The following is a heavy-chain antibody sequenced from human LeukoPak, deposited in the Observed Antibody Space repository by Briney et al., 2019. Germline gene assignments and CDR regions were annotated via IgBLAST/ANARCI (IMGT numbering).Heavy chain of an antibody. Sequence: GGSLRLSCAASGFIFSGYAMHWVRQAPGKGPEYVSAITSDGVSTYYANSVKGRFTISRDNSKNTPYLQMGSLRAEDMAVYYCATAEKSGSYSYWGRGTLVTVSS. CDR1: GFIFSGYA. CDR3: ATAEKSGSYSY. CDR2: ITSDGVST. D-gene: IGHD1-26*01. V-gene: IGHV3-64*01. J-gene: IGHJ4*02.